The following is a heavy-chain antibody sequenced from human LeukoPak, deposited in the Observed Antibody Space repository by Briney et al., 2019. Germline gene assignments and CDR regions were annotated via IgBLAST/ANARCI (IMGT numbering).Heavy chain of an antibody. Sequence: SVKVSCKASGGTFSSYAISWVRQAPGQGLEWMGGIIPIFGTANYAQEFQGRVTITTDESTSTAYMELSSLRSEDTAVYYCARLGYCSSTSCYRRGGAFDIWGQGTMVTDSS. D-gene: IGHD2-2*02. CDR2: IIPIFGTA. V-gene: IGHV1-69*05. CDR1: GGTFSSYA. CDR3: ARLGYCSSTSCYRRGGAFDI. J-gene: IGHJ3*02.